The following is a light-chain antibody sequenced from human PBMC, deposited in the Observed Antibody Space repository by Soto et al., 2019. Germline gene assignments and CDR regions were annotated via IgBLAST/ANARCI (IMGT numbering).Light chain of an antibody. J-gene: IGLJ1*01. CDR3: QSYDSSLSGLYV. Sequence: QSVLTQPPSVSGSPGQRVTISCTGSSSNIGAGYDVHWYQQLPGTAPKLLIYGNSNRPSGVPDRFSGYKSGTSASLAITGLQADDEADYYCQSYDSSLSGLYVCGTGTKLTVL. V-gene: IGLV1-40*01. CDR1: SSNIGAGYD. CDR2: GNS.